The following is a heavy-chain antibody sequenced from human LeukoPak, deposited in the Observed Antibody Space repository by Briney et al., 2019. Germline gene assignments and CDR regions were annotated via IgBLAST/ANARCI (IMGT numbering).Heavy chain of an antibody. J-gene: IGHJ6*03. V-gene: IGHV3-30*18. Sequence: GGSLSLSSAAGGFTFSSYGMHWVRQAPGKGLEWVAIISYGGSNKYYADSVKGRFTISRDNSKNTLYLQMNSLRAEDTAVYYCAKDRGCSSTSCYYYYMDVWGKGTTVTVSS. CDR1: GFTFSSYG. D-gene: IGHD2-2*01. CDR2: ISYGGSNK. CDR3: AKDRGCSSTSCYYYYMDV.